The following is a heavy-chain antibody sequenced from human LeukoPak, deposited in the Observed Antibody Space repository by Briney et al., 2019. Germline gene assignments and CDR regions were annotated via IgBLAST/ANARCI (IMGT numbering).Heavy chain of an antibody. CDR1: GFPFSSYA. Sequence: PGGSLRLSCAASGFPFSSYAMSWVRQAPGKGLEWVSAISGSGGSTYYADSVKGRFTISRDNSKNTLYLQMSSLRAEDTAVYYCAKGILTTRPNGMDVWGQGTTVTVSS. CDR2: ISGSGGST. V-gene: IGHV3-23*01. D-gene: IGHD1-14*01. J-gene: IGHJ6*02. CDR3: AKGILTTRPNGMDV.